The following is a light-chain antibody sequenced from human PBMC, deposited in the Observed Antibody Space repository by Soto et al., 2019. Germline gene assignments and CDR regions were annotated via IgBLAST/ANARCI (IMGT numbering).Light chain of an antibody. V-gene: IGKV3-20*01. CDR2: CAS. CDR3: QQYGSSGT. CDR1: QSAMSE. Sequence: EIVMTQSPANLSVCPGERASLXCRATQSAMSELHWYQQKPGKAPRHLISCASNRATGITERFSGRGCGKDFLITISRLEPEDFAVYYCQQYGSSGTFGQGTKV. J-gene: IGKJ1*01.